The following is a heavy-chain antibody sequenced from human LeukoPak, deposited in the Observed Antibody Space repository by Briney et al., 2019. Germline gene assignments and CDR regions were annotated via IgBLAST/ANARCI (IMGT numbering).Heavy chain of an antibody. V-gene: IGHV4-34*01. D-gene: IGHD3-10*01. CDR3: ARLKRITMVRGVKTLYYYYYMDV. CDR2: INHSGST. Sequence: SETLSLTCAVYGGSFSGYYWSWIRQPPGKGLEWIGEINHSGSTNYSPSLKSRVTISVDTSKNQFSLKLSSVTAADTAVYYCARLKRITMVRGVKTLYYYYYMDVWGKGTTVTISS. CDR1: GGSFSGYY. J-gene: IGHJ6*03.